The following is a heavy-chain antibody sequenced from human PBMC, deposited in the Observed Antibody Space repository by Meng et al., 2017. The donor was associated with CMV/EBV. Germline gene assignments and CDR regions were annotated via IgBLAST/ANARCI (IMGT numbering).Heavy chain of an antibody. J-gene: IGHJ4*02. CDR2: INHSGST. CDR3: ARGRGSWYFVDY. D-gene: IGHD6-13*01. V-gene: IGHV4-34*01. CDR1: GGSFSGYY. Sequence: QVPHRHWAGGRLKPSETLAPTCAVYGGSFSGYYWSWIRQPPGKGLEWIGEINHSGSTNYNPSLKRRVTISVDTSKNQFSLKLSSVAAADTAVYYCARGRGSWYFVDYWGQGTLVTVSS.